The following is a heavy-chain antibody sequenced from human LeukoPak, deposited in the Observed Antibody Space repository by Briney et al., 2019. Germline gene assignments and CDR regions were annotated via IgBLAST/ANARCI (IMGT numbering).Heavy chain of an antibody. CDR1: GGSFSGYY. D-gene: IGHD3-3*01. J-gene: IGHJ5*02. V-gene: IGHV4-34*01. CDR3: ARQPYSITIFGVVIRNWFDP. CDR2: INHSGST. Sequence: PSETLSLTCAVHGGSFSGYYWSWIRQPPGKGLEWIGEINHSGSTNYNPSLKSRVTISVDTSKNQFSLKLSSVTAADTAVYYCARQPYSITIFGVVIRNWFDPWGQGTLVTVSS.